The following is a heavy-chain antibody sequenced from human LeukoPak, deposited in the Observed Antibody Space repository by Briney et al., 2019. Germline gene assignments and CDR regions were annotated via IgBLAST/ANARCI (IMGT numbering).Heavy chain of an antibody. CDR1: GYTFTSYG. D-gene: IGHD6-13*01. Sequence: ASVKVSCKASGYTFTSYGISWVRPAPGQGLEWVGWISPHNGDTKYAQRLQGRVSMTTDTSTNTAYMDLRSLRSDDTAVYYCARASHSSSWYDPLEYWGQGTLVTVSS. CDR3: ARASHSSSWYDPLEY. J-gene: IGHJ4*02. V-gene: IGHV1-18*01. CDR2: ISPHNGDT.